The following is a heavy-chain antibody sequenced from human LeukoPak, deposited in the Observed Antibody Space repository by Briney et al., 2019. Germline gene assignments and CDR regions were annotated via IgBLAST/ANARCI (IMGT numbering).Heavy chain of an antibody. V-gene: IGHV1-69*04. CDR2: IIPILGIA. Sequence: GASVKVSCKASGGTFSGYTISWVRQAPGQGLEWMGRIIPILGIANYAQKFQGRVTITADKSTSTAYMELSSLRSEDTAVYYCARDAGFRSPRHYYYGMDVWGQGTTVTVSS. CDR1: GGTFSGYT. J-gene: IGHJ6*02. CDR3: ARDAGFRSPRHYYYGMDV.